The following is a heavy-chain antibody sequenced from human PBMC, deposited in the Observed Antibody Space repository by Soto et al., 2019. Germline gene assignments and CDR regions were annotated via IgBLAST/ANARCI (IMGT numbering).Heavy chain of an antibody. V-gene: IGHV3-53*01. CDR2: IYSGGST. Sequence: XGSLMRSCAACGVTFSSNYMSWVRQAPGKGLEWVSVIYSGGSTYYADSVKGRFTISRDNSKNTLYLQMNSLRAEDTAAYYCARAKGSYYYYGMDVWGQGTTVTVSS. D-gene: IGHD1-26*01. J-gene: IGHJ6*02. CDR3: ARAKGSYYYYGMDV. CDR1: GVTFSSNY.